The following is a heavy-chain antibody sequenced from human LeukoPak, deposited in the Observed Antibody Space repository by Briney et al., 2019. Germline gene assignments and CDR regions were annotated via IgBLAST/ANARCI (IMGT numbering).Heavy chain of an antibody. V-gene: IGHV3-23*01. CDR2: ISGSGGST. CDR3: ATPRDFWSGFSNYFYY. J-gene: IGHJ4*02. Sequence: TGGSLRLSCAASGFTFSSYAMSWVRQATGKGLEWVSPISGSGGSTYYADSVKGRFTISRDNSKNTLYLQMNSLRAEDTAVYYCATPRDFWSGFSNYFYYWGQGTLVTVS. D-gene: IGHD3-3*01. CDR1: GFTFSSYA.